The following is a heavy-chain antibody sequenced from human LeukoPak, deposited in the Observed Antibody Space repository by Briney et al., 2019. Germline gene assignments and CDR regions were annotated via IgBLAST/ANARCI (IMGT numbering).Heavy chain of an antibody. Sequence: PSETLSLTCTVSGGSISSSSYYWGWIRQPPGKGLEWIGSIYYSGSTYYNPSLKSRVTISVDTSKNQFSLKLSSVTAADTAVYYCARHLIRGYCSGGSCYSPVFDIWGQGTMVTVSS. J-gene: IGHJ3*02. CDR2: IYYSGST. CDR3: ARHLIRGYCSGGSCYSPVFDI. D-gene: IGHD2-15*01. V-gene: IGHV4-39*01. CDR1: GGSISSSSYY.